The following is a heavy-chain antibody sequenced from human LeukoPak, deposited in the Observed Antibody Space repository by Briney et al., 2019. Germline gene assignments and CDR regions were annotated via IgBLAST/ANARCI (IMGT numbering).Heavy chain of an antibody. CDR2: IYPGD. CDR1: GYSFTSYW. D-gene: IGHD3-22*01. V-gene: IGHV5-51*01. Sequence: GESLKISCKGSGYSFTSYWIGWVRQMPGKVLEWMGIIYPGDYSPSFQGQVTISADKSISTAYLQWSSLKASDTAMYYCARVRNYDSSGYYLPQYYFDYWGQGTLVTVSS. CDR3: ARVRNYDSSGYYLPQYYFDY. J-gene: IGHJ4*02.